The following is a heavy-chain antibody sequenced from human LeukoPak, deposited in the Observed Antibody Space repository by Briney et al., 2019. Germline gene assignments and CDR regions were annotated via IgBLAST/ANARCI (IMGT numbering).Heavy chain of an antibody. CDR1: GGSISSSSYN. D-gene: IGHD7-27*01. V-gene: IGHV4-39*07. J-gene: IGHJ4*02. CDR2: VYYSGST. Sequence: PSETLSLTCTVSGGSISSSSYNWGWIRQPPGKGLEWIGSVYYSGSTYYNPSLKSRVTMSVDTSKNQFSLKLSSVTAADTAVYYCASLGPRSPNFDYWGQGTLVTVSS. CDR3: ASLGPRSPNFDY.